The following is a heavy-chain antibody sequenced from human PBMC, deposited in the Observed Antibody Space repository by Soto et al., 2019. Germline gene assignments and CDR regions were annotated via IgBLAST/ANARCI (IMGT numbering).Heavy chain of an antibody. J-gene: IGHJ5*02. Sequence: SETLSLTCTVSGGSISSSSYYWGWIRQPPGKGLEWLGSIYYSGSTYYNPSLKSRVTISVDTSKNQFSLKLSSVTAADTAVYDCARHGVVFGVFTTNRFERWGQGNRVTVS. CDR3: ARHGVVFGVFTTNRFER. CDR1: GGSISSSSYY. D-gene: IGHD3-3*01. CDR2: IYYSGST. V-gene: IGHV4-39*01.